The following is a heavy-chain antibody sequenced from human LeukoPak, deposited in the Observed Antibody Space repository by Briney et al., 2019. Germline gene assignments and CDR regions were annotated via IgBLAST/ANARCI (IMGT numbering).Heavy chain of an antibody. CDR1: GGSISPYY. Sequence: SETLSLTCIVSGGSISPYYWSWLRQPPGKGLELIGYIYYSGTTNYNPSLKSRVTISVDTFKNQFSLKLNSVAAGDTAVYYCARHLAGRIFTFDYWGQGTLVTVSS. J-gene: IGHJ4*02. V-gene: IGHV4-59*01. D-gene: IGHD6-19*01. CDR2: IYYSGTT. CDR3: ARHLAGRIFTFDY.